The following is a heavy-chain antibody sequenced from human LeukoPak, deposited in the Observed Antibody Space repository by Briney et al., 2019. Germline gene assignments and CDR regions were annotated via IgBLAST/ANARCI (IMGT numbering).Heavy chain of an antibody. D-gene: IGHD6-6*01. J-gene: IGHJ5*02. CDR3: TRDSSSSILGWFDL. CDR2: ISYDGSNK. V-gene: IGHV3-30*04. Sequence: GGSLRLSCAASGFTFSTYAMYWVRQAPGKGLEWVAVISYDGSNKYYADSVKGRFTISRDKSKKTLYLQMNSLRTEDTAVYYCTRDSSSSILGWFDLWGQGTLVTVSS. CDR1: GFTFSTYA.